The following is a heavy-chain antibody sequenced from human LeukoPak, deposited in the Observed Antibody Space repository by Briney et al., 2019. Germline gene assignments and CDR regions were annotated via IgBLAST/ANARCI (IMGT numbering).Heavy chain of an antibody. CDR1: GFTFSSYT. Sequence: GGSLRLSCEASGFTFSSYTMIWVRQAPGKGLEWVSSISYSSSYIYYADSVKGRFTISRDNAKNSLYLQMNSLRAEDTAVYYCARDLHYYDSSAYHPVSYWGQGTLVTVSS. J-gene: IGHJ4*02. CDR3: ARDLHYYDSSAYHPVSY. V-gene: IGHV3-21*01. CDR2: ISYSSSYI. D-gene: IGHD3-22*01.